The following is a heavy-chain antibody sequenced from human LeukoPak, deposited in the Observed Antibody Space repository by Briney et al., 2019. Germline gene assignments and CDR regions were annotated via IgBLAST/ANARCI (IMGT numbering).Heavy chain of an antibody. J-gene: IGHJ4*02. CDR2: VTGRGSST. D-gene: IGHD2-2*02. CDR1: GFTFSTYG. CDR3: AKKYTASWYFDY. V-gene: IGHV3-23*01. Sequence: GGSLRLSCAASGFTFSTYGMSWARQAPGKGLEWVSAVTGRGSSTYYADSVKGRFTISRDNSKNTLYLQMNSLRAEDTAVYYCAKKYTASWYFDYWGQGTLVTVSS.